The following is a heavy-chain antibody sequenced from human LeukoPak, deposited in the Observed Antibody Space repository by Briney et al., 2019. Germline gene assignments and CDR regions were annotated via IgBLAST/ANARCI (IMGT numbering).Heavy chain of an antibody. CDR2: ISYDGSNK. CDR1: GFTFSSYA. Sequence: GGSLRLSCAASGFTFSSYAMHWVRQAPGKGLEWVAVISYDGSNKYYADSVKGRFTISRDNSKNTLYLQMNSLRAEDTTVYYCARRLGRGMDVWGQGTTVTVSS. CDR3: ARRLGRGMDV. D-gene: IGHD1-26*01. J-gene: IGHJ6*02. V-gene: IGHV3-30*04.